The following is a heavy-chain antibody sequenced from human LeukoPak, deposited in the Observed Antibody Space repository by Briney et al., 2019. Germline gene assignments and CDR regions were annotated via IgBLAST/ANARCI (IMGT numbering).Heavy chain of an antibody. CDR3: ARIYGGNSGGFDY. CDR1: GFTFSSHG. J-gene: IGHJ4*02. Sequence: GGSLRLSCVASGFTFSSHGMHWIRQAPGKGLEWVAVIWYDGSDKYYADSVKGRFIISRDNSKNSLYLQMSSLRAEDTAVYYCARIYGGNSGGFDYWGQGALVTVSS. D-gene: IGHD4-23*01. CDR2: IWYDGSDK. V-gene: IGHV3-33*01.